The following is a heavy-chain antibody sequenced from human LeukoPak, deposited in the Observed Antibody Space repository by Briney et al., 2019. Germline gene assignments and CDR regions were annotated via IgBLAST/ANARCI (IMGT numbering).Heavy chain of an antibody. V-gene: IGHV4-39*01. CDR1: GGSVHSYDHY. J-gene: IGHJ6*03. CDR3: ARQPHSYGPDYYYYYMDL. D-gene: IGHD5-18*01. CDR2: IYSSGAT. Sequence: SETLSLTCTVSGGSVHSYDHYWAWIRQPPGKGLEWMGTIYSSGATSYNPSLKSRVTISVDTSSNHFYLNLISVTAADTALYYCARQPHSYGPDYYYYYMDLWGTGTTVTVSS.